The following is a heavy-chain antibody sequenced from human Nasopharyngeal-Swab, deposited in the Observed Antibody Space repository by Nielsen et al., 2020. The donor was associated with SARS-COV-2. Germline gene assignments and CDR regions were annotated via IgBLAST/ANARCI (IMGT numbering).Heavy chain of an antibody. V-gene: IGHV4-34*01. Sequence: SETLSLTCAVYGGSFSGYYWSWIRQPPGKGLEWIGEINHSGSTNYNPSLKSRVTISVDTSKNQFSLKLSSVTAADTAVYYCAREVGFWSGYFLGGMGVWGQGTTVTVSS. D-gene: IGHD3-3*01. CDR2: INHSGST. CDR1: GGSFSGYY. CDR3: AREVGFWSGYFLGGMGV. J-gene: IGHJ6*02.